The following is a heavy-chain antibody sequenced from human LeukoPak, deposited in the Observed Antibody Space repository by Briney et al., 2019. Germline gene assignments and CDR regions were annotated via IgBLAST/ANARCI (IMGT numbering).Heavy chain of an antibody. CDR2: INPNTGNP. Sequence: GASVKVSCKASGYTFTNYAMNWGRQAPGQGLEWRGWINPNTGNPMYAQGFTGRFVFSLDTSVTTTYLQINGLEAEDTAVYYCARAYQRLGGLSFPDSWGQGTLVTVSS. V-gene: IGHV7-4-1*02. J-gene: IGHJ5*01. CDR3: ARAYQRLGGLSFPDS. D-gene: IGHD3-16*02. CDR1: GYTFTNYA.